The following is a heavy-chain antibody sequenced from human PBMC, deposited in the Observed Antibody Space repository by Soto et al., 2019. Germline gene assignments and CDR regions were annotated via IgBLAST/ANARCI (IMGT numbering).Heavy chain of an antibody. Sequence: PRWSLRLSCAASGFTCSSYEMNWFRQAPGKGLEWVSYISSSGSTIYYADSVKGRFTVSRDNAKNSLYLQMNSLRAEDTAVYYCARDGDSSGWYNWFDPWGQGTLVTVSS. CDR2: ISSSGSTI. CDR3: ARDGDSSGWYNWFDP. V-gene: IGHV3-48*03. J-gene: IGHJ5*02. CDR1: GFTCSSYE. D-gene: IGHD6-19*01.